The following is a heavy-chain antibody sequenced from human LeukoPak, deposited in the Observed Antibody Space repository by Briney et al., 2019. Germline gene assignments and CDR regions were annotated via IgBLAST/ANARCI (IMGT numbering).Heavy chain of an antibody. CDR1: GFAFSSYG. CDR3: AKDSSSSNQYYGLDV. V-gene: IGHV3-30*18. CDR2: ISYDGGHK. D-gene: IGHD6-6*01. Sequence: PGRSLRLSCAASGFAFSSYGMHWVRQAPGKGLDWVAVISYDGGHKYYEDSVKGRFTISRDNPKNTLYLQMNSLSDEDTAVYYCAKDSSSSNQYYGLDVWGQGTTVTVSS. J-gene: IGHJ6*02.